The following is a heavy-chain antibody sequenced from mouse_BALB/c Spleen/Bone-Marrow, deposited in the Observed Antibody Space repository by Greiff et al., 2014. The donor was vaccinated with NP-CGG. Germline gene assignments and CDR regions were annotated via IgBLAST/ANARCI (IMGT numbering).Heavy chain of an antibody. CDR3: ARSRDFTTGFAY. Sequence: LEESGAELARPGASVKMSCKASGYTFTSYTMHWVKQRPGQGLEWIGYINPSSGYTNYNQKFKDKATLTADKSSSTAYMQLSSLTSEDSAVYYCARSRDFTTGFAYWGQGTLVTVSA. V-gene: IGHV1-4*01. CDR1: GYTFTSYT. J-gene: IGHJ3*01. CDR2: INPSSGYT. D-gene: IGHD1-1*01.